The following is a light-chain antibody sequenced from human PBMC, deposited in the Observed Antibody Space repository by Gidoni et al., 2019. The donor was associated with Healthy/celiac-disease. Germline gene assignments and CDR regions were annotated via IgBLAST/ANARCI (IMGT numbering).Light chain of an antibody. CDR1: QRISSY. V-gene: IGKV1-39*01. Sequence: DIQMTQSPSSLSASVGDRVTITCRASQRISSYLNWYQQKPGKAPKLLIYAASSLQSGVPSRFSGSGSGTDFTLTISSLQPEDFATYYCQQSYSTPLLTFGGGTKVEIK. CDR3: QQSYSTPLLT. J-gene: IGKJ4*01. CDR2: AAS.